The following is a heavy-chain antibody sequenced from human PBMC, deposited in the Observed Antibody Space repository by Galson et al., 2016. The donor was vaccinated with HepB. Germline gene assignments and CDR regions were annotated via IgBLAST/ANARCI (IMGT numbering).Heavy chain of an antibody. CDR3: ARDRSRFSSGYYTGSRDVFAI. Sequence: SLRLSCAASGFNFNTYTMNWVRQAPGKGLEWISYISSSSAYVDYAESVKGRFTISRENGKNSLYLQMNSLRAEDTAVYYCARDRSRFSSGYYTGSRDVFAIWGQGTVVTVSS. CDR1: GFNFNTYT. J-gene: IGHJ3*02. D-gene: IGHD3-3*01. CDR2: ISSSSAYV. V-gene: IGHV3-21*01.